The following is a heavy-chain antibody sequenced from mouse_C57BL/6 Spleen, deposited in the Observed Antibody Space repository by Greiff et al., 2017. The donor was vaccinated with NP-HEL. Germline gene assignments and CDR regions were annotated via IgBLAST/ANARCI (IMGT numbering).Heavy chain of an antibody. J-gene: IGHJ3*01. CDR2: IYPGDGDT. CDR1: GYAFSSSW. Sequence: QVQLQQSGPELVKPGASVKISCKASGYAFSSSWMNWVKQRPGKGLEWIGRIYPGDGDTNYNGKFKGKATLTADKSSSTAYMQLSSLTSEDSAVYFCARLVLLRSPFAYWGQGTLVTVSA. D-gene: IGHD1-1*01. CDR3: ARLVLLRSPFAY. V-gene: IGHV1-82*01.